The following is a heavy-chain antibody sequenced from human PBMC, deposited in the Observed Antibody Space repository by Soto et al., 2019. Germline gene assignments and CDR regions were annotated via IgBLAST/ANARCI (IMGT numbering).Heavy chain of an antibody. CDR2: INHSGST. CDR3: ARGDIVVVPAAIGYYYYGMDV. Sequence: LSLPCAVYGGSFSGYYWSWIRQPPGKGLEWIGEINHSGSTNYNPSLKSRGTISVDTSKNQFSLKLSPVTAADTAVYYCARGDIVVVPAAIGYYYYGMDVWGQGTTVTVSS. J-gene: IGHJ6*02. V-gene: IGHV4-34*01. D-gene: IGHD2-2*02. CDR1: GGSFSGYY.